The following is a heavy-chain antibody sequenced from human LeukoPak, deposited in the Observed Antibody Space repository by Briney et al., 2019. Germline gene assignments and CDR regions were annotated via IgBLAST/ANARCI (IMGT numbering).Heavy chain of an antibody. CDR1: GFTFSDYW. CDR2: VRRDGIET. CDR3: ARNFVGSDSSDFDS. V-gene: IGHV3-74*01. Sequence: PGGSLRLSCEASGFTFSDYWMHWVRQAPGKGLVWVSRVRRDGIETNYAYSVKGRFTISRDNARTTLYLQMNSLRAEDTAIYYCARNFVGSDSSDFDSWGQGTLVTVSS. D-gene: IGHD1-26*01. J-gene: IGHJ4*02.